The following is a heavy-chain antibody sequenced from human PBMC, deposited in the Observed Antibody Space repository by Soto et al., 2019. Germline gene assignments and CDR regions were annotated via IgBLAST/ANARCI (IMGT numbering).Heavy chain of an antibody. CDR3: ARYPHISYYYDSSGYFPNNTYFDY. J-gene: IGHJ4*02. D-gene: IGHD3-22*01. CDR2: ISSSSSTI. Sequence: GGSLRLSCAASGFTFSSYSMNWVRQAPGKGLEWVSYISSSSSTIYYADSVKGRFTISRDNAKNSLYLQMNSLRDEDTAVYYFARYPHISYYYDSSGYFPNNTYFDYWGQGTLVTVSS. V-gene: IGHV3-48*02. CDR1: GFTFSSYS.